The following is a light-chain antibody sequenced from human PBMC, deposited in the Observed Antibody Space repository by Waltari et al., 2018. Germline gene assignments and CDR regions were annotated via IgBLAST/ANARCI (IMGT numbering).Light chain of an antibody. J-gene: IGKJ1*01. CDR1: QTIRSW. Sequence: DIQMTQSPSTLSASVGDRVTITCRASQTIRSWLAWYQHKPGKAPKLLIYKASNLESGAPSSFSGSGSGTEFTLTVSSLQPDDFATYYCQQYDSYPWTFGQGTKVEI. CDR3: QQYDSYPWT. CDR2: KAS. V-gene: IGKV1-5*03.